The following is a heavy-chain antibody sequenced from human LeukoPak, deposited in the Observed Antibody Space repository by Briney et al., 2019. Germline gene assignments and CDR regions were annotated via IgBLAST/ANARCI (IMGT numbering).Heavy chain of an antibody. J-gene: IGHJ5*02. D-gene: IGHD6-19*01. CDR3: ARVAGWHWFDP. V-gene: IGHV3-23*01. CDR1: GFTFSSYD. CDR2: IRPSGDNT. Sequence: GGALRPSCAASGFTFSSYDMTWVRQAPGRGLEWVSSIRPSGDNTYYGDSVKGRFTISRDNSKNTVYLQMNNMRVDDTAVYYCARVAGWHWFDPWGQGTLVTVSS.